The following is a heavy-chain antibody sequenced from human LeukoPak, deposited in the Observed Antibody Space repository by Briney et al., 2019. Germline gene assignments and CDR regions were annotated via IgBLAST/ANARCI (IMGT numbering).Heavy chain of an antibody. Sequence: GVSLRLSCAASEFTFSSYAMSWVRQAPGKGLEWGSSISACGTTTDYADSGKGPFTISRDNSRTTLYLKMNNLGAEETAVYYCAKVGCSSSSCNTNWFDHWGQGTLVTVSS. CDR3: AKVGCSSSSCNTNWFDH. CDR2: ISACGTTT. CDR1: EFTFSSYA. V-gene: IGHV3-23*01. J-gene: IGHJ5*02. D-gene: IGHD2-2*02.